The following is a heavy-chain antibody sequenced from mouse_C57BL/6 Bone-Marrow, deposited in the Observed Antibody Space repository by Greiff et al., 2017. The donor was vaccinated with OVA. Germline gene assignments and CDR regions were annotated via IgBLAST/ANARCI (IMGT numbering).Heavy chain of an antibody. D-gene: IGHD3-2*02. V-gene: IGHV1-53*01. CDR3: ARGGAQAPMDY. CDR2: INPSNGGT. CDR1: GYTFTSYW. Sequence: VQLQQPGTELVKPGASVKLSCKASGYTFTSYWMHWVKQRPGQGLEWIGNINPSNGGTNYNEKFKSKATLTVDKSSSTAYMQLSSLTSEDSAIYFCARGGAQAPMDYWGQGTSVTVSS. J-gene: IGHJ4*01.